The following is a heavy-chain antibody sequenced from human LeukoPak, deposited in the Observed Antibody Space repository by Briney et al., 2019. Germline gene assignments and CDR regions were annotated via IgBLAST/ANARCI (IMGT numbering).Heavy chain of an antibody. D-gene: IGHD4-23*01. CDR1: GGSISSYY. CDR3: ARARLRWYFDY. V-gene: IGHV4-59*01. Sequence: SETLSLTCTVSGGSISSYYWSWIQQPPGKGLEWIGYIYYSGSTNYNPSLKSRVTISVDTSKNQFSLKLSSVTAADTAVYYCARARLRWYFDYWGQGTLVTVSS. J-gene: IGHJ4*02. CDR2: IYYSGST.